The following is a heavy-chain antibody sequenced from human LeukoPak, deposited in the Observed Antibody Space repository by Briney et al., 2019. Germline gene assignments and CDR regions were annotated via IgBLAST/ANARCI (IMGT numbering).Heavy chain of an antibody. D-gene: IGHD2-2*01. CDR3: ARQDEDQSTNWFDP. CDR1: GYSLTSYW. CDR2: IYPGDSDT. Sequence: GESLKISCTGSGYSLTSYWIGWVRQMPGKGLEWMGIIYPGDSDTRYSPSFQGQVTISADKSISTAYLQWSSLKASDTAMYYCARQDEDQSTNWFDPWGQGTLVTVSS. V-gene: IGHV5-51*01. J-gene: IGHJ5*02.